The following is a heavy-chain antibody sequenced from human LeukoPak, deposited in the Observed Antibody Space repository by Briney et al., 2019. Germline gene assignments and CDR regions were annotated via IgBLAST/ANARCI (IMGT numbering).Heavy chain of an antibody. J-gene: IGHJ6*02. CDR3: VRDRWPGLGDF. D-gene: IGHD6-19*01. CDR1: GFTVSDNY. CDR2: LYSGGTT. Sequence: AGGSLRLSCAASGFTVSDNYMSWVREAPGKGLEWGSVLYSGGTTYYADPVKGRFTISRDNSKNTLYLQMSSLRAGDTAVYYCVRDRWPGLGDFWGQGTTVTVSS. V-gene: IGHV3-66*01.